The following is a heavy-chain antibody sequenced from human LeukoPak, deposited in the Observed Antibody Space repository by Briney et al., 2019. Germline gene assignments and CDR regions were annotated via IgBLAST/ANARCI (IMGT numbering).Heavy chain of an antibody. J-gene: IGHJ5*02. Sequence: GESLKIPCKGSGYSFTSYWIGWVRQMPGKGLEWMGIIYPGDSDTRYSPSFQGQVTISADKSISTAYLQWSSLKASDTAMYYCARTKYSSGWTRSNWFDPWGQGTLVTVSS. CDR3: ARTKYSSGWTRSNWFDP. CDR2: IYPGDSDT. D-gene: IGHD6-19*01. V-gene: IGHV5-51*01. CDR1: GYSFTSYW.